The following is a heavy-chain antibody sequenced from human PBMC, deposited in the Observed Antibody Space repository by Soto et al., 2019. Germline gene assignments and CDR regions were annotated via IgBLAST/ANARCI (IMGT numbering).Heavy chain of an antibody. J-gene: IGHJ4*02. V-gene: IGHV3-23*01. D-gene: IGHD4-17*01. CDR3: AIVPLRPYYFDY. CDR1: GFTFANYA. Sequence: GGSLRLSCTASGFTFANYAMHWVRQAPGKGLEWVSRVSAGGDNTDYADAVKGRFTISRDNSKNTLSLQMTSLRAEDTALYYCAIVPLRPYYFDYWGPGTMVTVSS. CDR2: VSAGGDNT.